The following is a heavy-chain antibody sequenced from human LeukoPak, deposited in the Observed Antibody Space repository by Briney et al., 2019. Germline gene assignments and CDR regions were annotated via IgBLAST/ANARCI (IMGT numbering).Heavy chain of an antibody. CDR3: ARGGWLRSSYYFDY. V-gene: IGHV1-18*01. J-gene: IGHJ4*02. CDR2: ISAYNGNT. CDR1: GYTFTSYG. D-gene: IGHD5-12*01. Sequence: ASVTVSCTASGYTFTSYGISWVRQAPGQGLEWMGWISAYNGNTNYAQKLQGRVTMTTDTSTSTAYMELRSLRSDDTAVYYCARGGWLRSSYYFDYWGQGTLVTVSS.